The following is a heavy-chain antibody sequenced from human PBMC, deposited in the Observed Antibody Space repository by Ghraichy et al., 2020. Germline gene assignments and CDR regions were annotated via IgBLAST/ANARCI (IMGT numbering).Heavy chain of an antibody. CDR3: ARGPGERCSSSWYRWGWFDP. J-gene: IGHJ5*02. Sequence: SETLSLTCAVYGGSFSGYYWSWIRQPPGKGLEWIGEINHSGSTNYNPSLKSRVTISVDTSKNQFSLKLSSVTAADTAVYYCARGPGERCSSSWYRWGWFDPWGQGTLVTVSS. V-gene: IGHV4-34*01. D-gene: IGHD6-13*01. CDR1: GGSFSGYY. CDR2: INHSGST.